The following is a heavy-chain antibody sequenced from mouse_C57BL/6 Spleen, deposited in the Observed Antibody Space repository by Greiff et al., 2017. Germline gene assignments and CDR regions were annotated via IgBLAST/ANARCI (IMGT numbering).Heavy chain of an antibody. CDR3: ARWDDGYLFAD. V-gene: IGHV1-18*01. J-gene: IGHJ3*01. CDR1: GYTFTDYN. Sequence: EVQLQQSGPELVKPGASVKIPCKASGYTFTDYNMDWVKQSHGKSLEWIGEINPNNGGTIYNQKFKGKATLTVDKSSSTAYMELRSLTSEDTAVYYCARWDDGYLFADWGKGTLVTVSA. D-gene: IGHD2-3*01. CDR2: INPNNGGT.